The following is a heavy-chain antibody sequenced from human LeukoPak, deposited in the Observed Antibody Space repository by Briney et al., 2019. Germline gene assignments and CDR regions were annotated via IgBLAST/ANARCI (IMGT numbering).Heavy chain of an antibody. CDR2: ISSSSSTI. D-gene: IGHD2-2*01. CDR3: AKVDIVVVPAAYTPEVVYYYYYMDV. Sequence: PGGSLRLSCAASGFTFSSYSMNWVRQAPGKGLEWVSYISSSSSTIYYADSVKGRFTISRDNSKNTLYLQMNSLRAEDTAVYYCAKVDIVVVPAAYTPEVVYYYYYMDVWGKGTTVTVSS. CDR1: GFTFSSYS. V-gene: IGHV3-48*01. J-gene: IGHJ6*03.